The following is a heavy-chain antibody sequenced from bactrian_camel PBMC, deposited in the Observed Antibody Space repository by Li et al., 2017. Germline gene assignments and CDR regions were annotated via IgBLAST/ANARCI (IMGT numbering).Heavy chain of an antibody. CDR2: IDADDNT. J-gene: IGHJ6*01. D-gene: IGHD3*01. Sequence: HVQLVESGGGSVQVGGSLRLSCVATETYTFENYCMGWFRQAPGKEREGVASIDADDNTIYADSVKGRFTISKDNSANTLYLQMNNLEPEDTATYYCGAPRCYGWPPQPDDFDYRGQGTQVTVS. CDR1: ETYTFENYC. V-gene: IGHV3S53*01. CDR3: GAPRCYGWPPQPDDFDY.